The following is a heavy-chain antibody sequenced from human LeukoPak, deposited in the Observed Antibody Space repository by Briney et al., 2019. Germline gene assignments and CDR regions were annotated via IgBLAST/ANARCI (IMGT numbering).Heavy chain of an antibody. D-gene: IGHD1-14*01. V-gene: IGHV4-30-2*06. CDR3: ARGGVPEGKYYFDY. CDR2: ISYIGST. CDR1: GGSISSDGHS. Sequence: TLSLTCTVSGGSISSDGHSGRWIRQSPGKGLEWIAYISYIGSTFYSSSLKTRVTISMDRSKNQFSLTLRSVTAADTAVYYCARGGVPEGKYYFDYWGQGTPVTVSS. J-gene: IGHJ4*02.